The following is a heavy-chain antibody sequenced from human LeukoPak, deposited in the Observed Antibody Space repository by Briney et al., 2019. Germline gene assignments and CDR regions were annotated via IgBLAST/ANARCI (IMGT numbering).Heavy chain of an antibody. CDR1: GGSFSGYY. J-gene: IGHJ4*02. CDR3: ARGPAVAGLDY. Sequence: SETLSLTCAVYGGSFSGYYWSWIRQPPGKGLEWIGEINHSGSTNYNPSLKSRVTISVDTSKNRFSLKLSSVTAADTAVYYCARGPAVAGLDYWGQGTLVTVSS. D-gene: IGHD6-19*01. V-gene: IGHV4-34*01. CDR2: INHSGST.